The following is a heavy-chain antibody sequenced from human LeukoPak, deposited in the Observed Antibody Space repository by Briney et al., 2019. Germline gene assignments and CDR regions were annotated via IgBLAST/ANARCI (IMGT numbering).Heavy chain of an antibody. D-gene: IGHD3-16*02. Sequence: ASETLSLTCTVSGGSIGTYYWSWIRQSPGKGLEWIGYIYVTGTRYNPYLQSRVTTSVDRSRNQFFLKMSSVTAADTAVYYCARHIGGGIEDMDVWGKGTKVIVSS. CDR2: IYVTGT. J-gene: IGHJ6*03. CDR3: ARHIGGGIEDMDV. CDR1: GGSIGTYY. V-gene: IGHV4-59*08.